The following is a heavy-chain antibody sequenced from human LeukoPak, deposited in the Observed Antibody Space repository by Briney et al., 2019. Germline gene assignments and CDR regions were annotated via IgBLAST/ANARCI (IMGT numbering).Heavy chain of an antibody. J-gene: IGHJ4*02. Sequence: SVKVSCKASGGSFSSYAISWVRQAPGQGLEWMGGIIPIFGTANYAQKFQGRVTITADESTSTAYMELSSLRSEDTAVYYCARVTGNRYCSSTSCYPWLDYWGQGTLVTVSS. CDR3: ARVTGNRYCSSTSCYPWLDY. CDR1: GGSFSSYA. V-gene: IGHV1-69*01. CDR2: IIPIFGTA. D-gene: IGHD2-2*01.